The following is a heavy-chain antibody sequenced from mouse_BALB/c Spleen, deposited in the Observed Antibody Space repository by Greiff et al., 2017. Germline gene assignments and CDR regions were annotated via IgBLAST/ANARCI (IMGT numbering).Heavy chain of an antibody. D-gene: IGHD2-4*01. V-gene: IGHV5-4*02. J-gene: IGHJ3*01. CDR1: GFTFSDYY. CDR2: ISDGGSYT. Sequence: EVQLVESGGGLVKPGGSLKLSCAASGFTFSDYYMYWVRQTPEKRLEWVATISDGGSYTYYPDSVKGRFTISRDNAKNNLYLQMSSLKSEDTAMYYCARATMITTWFAYWGQGTLVTVSA. CDR3: ARATMITTWFAY.